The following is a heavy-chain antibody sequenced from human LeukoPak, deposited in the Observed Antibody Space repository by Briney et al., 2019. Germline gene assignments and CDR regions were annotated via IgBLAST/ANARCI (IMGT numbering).Heavy chain of an antibody. D-gene: IGHD2/OR15-2a*01. Sequence: GSLRLSCAASGFVVTANYLAWARQAPGKGLEWVSTISNGGDPFYGDSVKGRSTISRDESTNTFSLQLDSLRVEDMGVYYCALLSGGTFDYWGQGTQVTVAS. CDR1: GFVVTANY. CDR2: ISNGGDP. CDR3: ALLSGGTFDY. V-gene: IGHV3-53*01. J-gene: IGHJ4*02.